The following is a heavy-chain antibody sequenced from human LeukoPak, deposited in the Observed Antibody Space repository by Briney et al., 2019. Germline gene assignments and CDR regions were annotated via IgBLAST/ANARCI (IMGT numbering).Heavy chain of an antibody. CDR1: GFTFSSYE. J-gene: IGHJ4*02. Sequence: GGSLRLPCAASGFTFSSYEMNWVRQAPGRGLEWVSYISGSGTTTYYTDSVKGRFTISRGNAKNSLYLQMNSLRAEDTAVYYCARDRDSSSFDYWGQGTLVTVSS. D-gene: IGHD6-6*01. CDR2: ISGSGTTT. CDR3: ARDRDSSSFDY. V-gene: IGHV3-48*03.